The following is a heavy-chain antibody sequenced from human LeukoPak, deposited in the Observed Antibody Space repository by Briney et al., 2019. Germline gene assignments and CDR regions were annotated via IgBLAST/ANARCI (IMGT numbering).Heavy chain of an antibody. V-gene: IGHV3-23*01. CDR1: GFTFSSYA. Sequence: GGSLRLSCAASGFTFSSYAMSWVRQAPGKGLEWVSAISGSASNTYYADSVQGRFTISRDNSKNTLFLQMNSLRAEDTAVYYCATERGDSPDYWGQGTLVTVSS. CDR3: ATERGDSPDY. D-gene: IGHD2-21*01. CDR2: ISGSASNT. J-gene: IGHJ4*02.